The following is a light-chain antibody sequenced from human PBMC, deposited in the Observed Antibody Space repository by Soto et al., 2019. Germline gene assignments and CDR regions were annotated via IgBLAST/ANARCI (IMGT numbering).Light chain of an antibody. CDR1: QSITNR. CDR3: QHYGGMWT. V-gene: IGKV1-5*01. Sequence: DIQMTQSPSTLSASVGDRVAITCRATQSITNRLAWYQLKPGKAPKVLIYDALNLESGVPSRFSGSGYGKDFTLTIRSLQHDDFATYCCQHYGGMWTFGQGTKVDIK. CDR2: DAL. J-gene: IGKJ1*01.